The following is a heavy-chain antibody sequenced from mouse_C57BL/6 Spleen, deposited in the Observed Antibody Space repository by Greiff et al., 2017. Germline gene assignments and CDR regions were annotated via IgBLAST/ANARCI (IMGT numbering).Heavy chain of an antibody. D-gene: IGHD1-1*01. CDR2: IDPETGGT. CDR3: TNYGSSSSFDY. V-gene: IGHV1-15*01. CDR1: GYTFTDYE. J-gene: IGHJ2*01. Sequence: QVQLQQSGAELVRPGASVTLSCKASGYTFTDYEMHWVKQTPVHGLEWIGAIDPETGGTAYNQKFKGKAILTADKSSSTAYMELRSLTSEDSAVYYCTNYGSSSSFDYWGQGTTLTVSS.